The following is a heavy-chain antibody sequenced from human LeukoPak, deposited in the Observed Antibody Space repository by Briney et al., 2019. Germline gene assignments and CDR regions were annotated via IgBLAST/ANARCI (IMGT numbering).Heavy chain of an antibody. J-gene: IGHJ4*02. V-gene: IGHV3-23*01. Sequence: HPGRSLRLSCAASGFTFSSYAMSWVRQAPGKGLEWVSDISGSGGSTYYADSVKGRFTISRDNSKNTLYLQMNSLRAEDTAVYYCAAEEVYSSGWYFDYWGQGTLVTVSS. CDR3: AAEEVYSSGWYFDY. CDR2: ISGSGGST. CDR1: GFTFSSYA. D-gene: IGHD6-19*01.